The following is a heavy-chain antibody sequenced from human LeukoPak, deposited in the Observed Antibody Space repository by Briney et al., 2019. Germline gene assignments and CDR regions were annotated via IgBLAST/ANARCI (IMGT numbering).Heavy chain of an antibody. CDR2: IYYSGST. CDR3: ARVAVAGLYYFDS. Sequence: SETLSLTCTVSGGSISSYYWSWIRQPPGKGLEWIGYIYYSGSTNYNPSLKSRVTISVDTSKNQLSLKLSSVTAADTAVYYCARVAVAGLYYFDSWGQGTLVTVSS. D-gene: IGHD6-19*01. V-gene: IGHV4-59*01. CDR1: GGSISSYY. J-gene: IGHJ4*02.